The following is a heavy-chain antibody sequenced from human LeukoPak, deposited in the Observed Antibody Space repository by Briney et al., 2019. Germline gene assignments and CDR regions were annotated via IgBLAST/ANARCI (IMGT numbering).Heavy chain of an antibody. Sequence: GGSLRLSCAASGFTFRSFGMNWVRQAPGKGLEWVSYISSTSSTIYYAGSVKGRFTISRDNAKNSLYLQMSSLRAEDTAVYYCARSHCSGGSCYFYYFDYWGQGTLVTVSS. V-gene: IGHV3-48*01. J-gene: IGHJ4*02. CDR1: GFTFRSFG. CDR2: ISSTSSTI. CDR3: ARSHCSGGSCYFYYFDY. D-gene: IGHD2-15*01.